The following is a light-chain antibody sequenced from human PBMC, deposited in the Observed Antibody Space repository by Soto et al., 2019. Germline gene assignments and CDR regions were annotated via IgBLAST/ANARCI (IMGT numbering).Light chain of an antibody. Sequence: EIVLTKSAATLSLSPGERATLSCRASQSVGNNLAWYQQKPGQAPGLLIYEASTRATGIPARFSGSGSGTEFTLTISSLQSEDFAVYFCQQYNSYSWTFGQGTKVDIK. V-gene: IGKV3D-15*01. CDR3: QQYNSYSWT. CDR1: QSVGNN. J-gene: IGKJ1*01. CDR2: EAS.